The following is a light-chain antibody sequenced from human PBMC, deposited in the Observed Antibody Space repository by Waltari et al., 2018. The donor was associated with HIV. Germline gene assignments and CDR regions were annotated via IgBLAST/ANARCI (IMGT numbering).Light chain of an antibody. J-gene: IGLJ2*01. CDR3: CSYAVSSTSVI. V-gene: IGLV2-23*01. Sequence: SALPQPASVSGSPGQSTTIPCTGTGSDAASHNLFSWYQQYPGKAPKLIIYEGSKRPSWISNRFSGSQSGTTASLTISGLQAEDEADYYCCSYAVSSTSVIFGGGTKLTVL. CDR1: GSDAASHNL. CDR2: EGS.